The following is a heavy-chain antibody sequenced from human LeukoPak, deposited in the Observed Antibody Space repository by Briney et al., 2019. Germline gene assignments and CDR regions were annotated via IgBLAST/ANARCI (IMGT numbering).Heavy chain of an antibody. CDR3: ANLYGDYGGDY. Sequence: GGSLRLSCAASGFTFSNYAMSWVRQAPGKGLEWVSAISDSGGSTYYADSVKGRFTISRGSSKNTLYLQMNSLRAEDTAVYYCANLYGDYGGDYWGQGTLVTVFS. CDR1: GFTFSNYA. CDR2: ISDSGGST. D-gene: IGHD4-17*01. V-gene: IGHV3-23*01. J-gene: IGHJ4*02.